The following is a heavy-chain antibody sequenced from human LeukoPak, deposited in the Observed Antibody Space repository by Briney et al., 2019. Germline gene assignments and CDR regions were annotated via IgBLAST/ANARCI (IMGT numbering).Heavy chain of an antibody. V-gene: IGHV3-7*01. D-gene: IGHD6-13*01. CDR3: LRDYQGY. CDR1: GFTFSSYW. J-gene: IGHJ4*02. CDR2: IKEDGSQK. Sequence: GGSLRLSCAASGFTFSSYWMSWVRQAPGKGLEWVANIKEDGSQKYYVDSVKGRFTIARANAKNSLYLQITILTADDTVFYCCLRDYQGYWGQGTLVTVSS.